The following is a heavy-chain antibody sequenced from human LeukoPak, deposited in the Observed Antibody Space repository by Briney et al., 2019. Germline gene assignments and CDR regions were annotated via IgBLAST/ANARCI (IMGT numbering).Heavy chain of an antibody. J-gene: IGHJ6*02. CDR3: ARDNSVDILTGYYVQYYYYGMDV. Sequence: PGGSLRLSCAASGFTFRSYSMNWVRQAPGKGLEWVSSISSSSSYIYYADSVKGRFTISRDNAKNSLYLQMNSLRAEDTAVYYCARDNSVDILTGYYVQYYYYGMDVWGQGTTVTVPS. D-gene: IGHD3-9*01. CDR2: ISSSSSYI. CDR1: GFTFRSYS. V-gene: IGHV3-21*01.